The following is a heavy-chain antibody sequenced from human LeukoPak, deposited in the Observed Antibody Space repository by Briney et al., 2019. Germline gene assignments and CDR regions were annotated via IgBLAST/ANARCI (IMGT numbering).Heavy chain of an antibody. J-gene: IGHJ4*02. CDR1: GYTFTSFY. CDR2: FNPSGSST. D-gene: IGHD1-26*01. Sequence: AAVKVSCKASGYTFTSFYMHWVRQAPGQGLEWMGIFNPSGSSTTYAQKFQGRVTMTRDTSTSIVYMELSSLGSEDTAVYYCARAGENYYDFYYWGQGTLVTVSS. V-gene: IGHV1-46*01. CDR3: ARAGENYYDFYY.